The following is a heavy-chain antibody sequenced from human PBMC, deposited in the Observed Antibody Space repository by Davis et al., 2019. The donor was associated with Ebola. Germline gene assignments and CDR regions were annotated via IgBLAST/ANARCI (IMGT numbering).Heavy chain of an antibody. V-gene: IGHV1-18*01. J-gene: IGHJ4*02. CDR1: GYTFTSYG. CDR3: ARVGLPRPWGGFDY. Sequence: AASVKVSCKASGYTFTSYGITWVRQAPGQGLEWMGWISAYNCNTNYAQKLQGRVTMTTDTSTSTAYMELRSLRSDDTAVYYCARVGLPRPWGGFDYWGQGTLVTVSS. CDR2: ISAYNCNT. D-gene: IGHD7-27*01.